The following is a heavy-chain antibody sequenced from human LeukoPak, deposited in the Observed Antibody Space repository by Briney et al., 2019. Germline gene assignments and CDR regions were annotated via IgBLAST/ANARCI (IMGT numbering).Heavy chain of an antibody. CDR3: ARGCGSYLGWYSY. J-gene: IGHJ4*02. V-gene: IGHV4-34*01. D-gene: IGHD1-26*01. CDR2: INHSGST. Sequence: SETLSLTCAVYGGSFSGYYWSWIRQPPGKGLEWIGEINHSGSTNYNPSLKSRVTISVDTSKNQFSLKLSSVTAADTAVYYCARGCGSYLGWYSYLGQGTLVTVSS. CDR1: GGSFSGYY.